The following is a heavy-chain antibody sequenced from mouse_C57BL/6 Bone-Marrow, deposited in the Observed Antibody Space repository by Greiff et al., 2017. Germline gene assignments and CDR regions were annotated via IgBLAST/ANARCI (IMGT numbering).Heavy chain of an antibody. CDR3: ARRGYHYYFDY. CDR2: ISNGGGST. J-gene: IGHJ2*01. Sequence: EVMLVESGGGLVQPGGSLKLSCAASGFTFSDYYMYWVRQTPEKRLEWVAYISNGGGSTYYPDTVKGRFTISRDNAKNTLYLQMSRLKSEDTAMYYCARRGYHYYFDYWGQGTTLTVSS. V-gene: IGHV5-12*01. CDR1: GFTFSDYY. D-gene: IGHD2-2*01.